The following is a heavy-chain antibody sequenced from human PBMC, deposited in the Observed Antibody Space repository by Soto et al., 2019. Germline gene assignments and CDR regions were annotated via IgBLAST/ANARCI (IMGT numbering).Heavy chain of an antibody. CDR2: ITSDTKTI. V-gene: IGHV3-48*02. CDR3: ARSVEGHFDY. Sequence: EVQLVESGGNLVQPGGSLRLSCAASGFRFSIYSMNWVRQAPGKGLEWSAYITSDTKTIKYADSVKVRFTISRDNDNNSVYLQLNSWRDEDTAVYYCARSVEGHFDYWGQGPVVTVSA. J-gene: IGHJ4*02. D-gene: IGHD6-19*01. CDR1: GFRFSIYS.